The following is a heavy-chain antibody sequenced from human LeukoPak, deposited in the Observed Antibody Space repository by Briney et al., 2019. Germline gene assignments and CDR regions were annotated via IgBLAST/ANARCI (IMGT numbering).Heavy chain of an antibody. V-gene: IGHV3-21*01. CDR1: GFTFRSYS. CDR3: ARDKIGVAGTRSVWFDP. D-gene: IGHD6-19*01. CDR2: HSSSSSYI. J-gene: IGHJ5*02. Sequence: GGSLRLSCAASGFTFRSYSMNWVRQAPGEGLEWVSSHSSSSSYIYYADSVKGRFTISRDNAKNSLYLQMNSLRAEDTAVYYCARDKIGVAGTRSVWFDPWGQGTLVTVSS.